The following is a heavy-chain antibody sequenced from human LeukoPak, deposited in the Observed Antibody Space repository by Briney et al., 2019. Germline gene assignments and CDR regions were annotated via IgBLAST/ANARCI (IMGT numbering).Heavy chain of an antibody. CDR2: IYYSGST. J-gene: IGHJ6*02. V-gene: IGHV4-59*01. CDR3: ARGKKLLWFGELLYYGMYV. CDR1: GGSISSYY. Sequence: PSETLSLTCTVSGGSISSYYWSWIRQPPGKGLEWIGYIYYSGSTNYNPSLKSRVTISVDTSKNQFSLKLSSVTAADTAVYYCARGKKLLWFGELLYYGMYVWGQGTTVTVSS. D-gene: IGHD3-10*01.